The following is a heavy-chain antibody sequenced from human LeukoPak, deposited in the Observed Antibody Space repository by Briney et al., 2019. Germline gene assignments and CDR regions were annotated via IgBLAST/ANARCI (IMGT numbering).Heavy chain of an antibody. V-gene: IGHV3-23*01. CDR2: ISGSGGST. CDR3: ATSWYCSSTSCYTSFDY. CDR1: EFTVSSNY. J-gene: IGHJ4*02. Sequence: GGSLRLSCAASEFTVSSNYMTWVRQAPGKGLEWVSAISGSGGSTYYADSVKGRFTIPRDNSKNTLYLQMNSLRAEDTAVYYCATSWYCSSTSCYTSFDYWGQGTLVTVSS. D-gene: IGHD2-2*02.